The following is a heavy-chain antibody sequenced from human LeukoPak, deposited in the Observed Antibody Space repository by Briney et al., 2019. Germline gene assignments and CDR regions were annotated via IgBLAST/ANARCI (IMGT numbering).Heavy chain of an antibody. J-gene: IGHJ3*01. CDR2: ICNGGDT. CDR1: GDSMSGYC. V-gene: IGHV4-59*03. Sequence: SETLSPTCTISGDSMSGYCWNWIRRSAGKGPQWIGYICNGGDTNNNPPLNSRVSISLDRSRKEFFLNLNSMTAADTAVYYCAAWDESLRAFAVWGQGTRVTVSS. D-gene: IGHD1-26*01. CDR3: AAWDESLRAFAV.